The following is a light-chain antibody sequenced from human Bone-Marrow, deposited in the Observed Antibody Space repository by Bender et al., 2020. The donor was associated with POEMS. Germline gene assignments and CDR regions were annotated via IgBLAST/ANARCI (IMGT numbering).Light chain of an antibody. V-gene: IGLV2-14*02. CDR1: DSDVGGYDL. Sequence: QSTLTQPVSVSGSPGQSITISCTGTDSDVGGYDLVSWYQQHPGKAPKLLIYSSHRRPSEVPDRFSGSRSGTSASLAISGLQSEDEADYYCAVWDDSLNGWVFGGGTKLTVL. J-gene: IGLJ3*02. CDR3: AVWDDSLNGWV. CDR2: SSH.